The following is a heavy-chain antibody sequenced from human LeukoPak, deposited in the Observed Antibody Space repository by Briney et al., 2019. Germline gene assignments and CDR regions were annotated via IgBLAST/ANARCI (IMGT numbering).Heavy chain of an antibody. D-gene: IGHD3-3*02. J-gene: IGHJ3*02. CDR2: IYTSGST. CDR3: ARALRPFCGGACAFDI. CDR1: GGSISSYY. Sequence: SETLSLTCTVSGGSISSYYWSWIRQPAGKGLEWIGRIYTSGSTNYNPSLKSRVTMSVDTSKNQFSLKLSSVTAADTAVYYCARALRPFCGGACAFDIWGQGTMVTVSS. V-gene: IGHV4-4*07.